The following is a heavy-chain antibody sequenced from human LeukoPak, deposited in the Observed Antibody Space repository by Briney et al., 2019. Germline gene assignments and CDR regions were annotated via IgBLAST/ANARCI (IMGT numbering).Heavy chain of an antibody. CDR3: AKEHVGYSYGPNWFDP. D-gene: IGHD5-18*01. CDR1: GFTFSTYA. J-gene: IGHJ5*02. Sequence: PGGSLRLSCAASGFTFSTYAMSWVRQAPGKGLEWVSAISGSGGSTYYADSVKGRFTISRDNSKNTLYLQMNSLRAEDTAVYYCAKEHVGYSYGPNWFDPWGQGTLVTVSS. V-gene: IGHV3-23*01. CDR2: ISGSGGST.